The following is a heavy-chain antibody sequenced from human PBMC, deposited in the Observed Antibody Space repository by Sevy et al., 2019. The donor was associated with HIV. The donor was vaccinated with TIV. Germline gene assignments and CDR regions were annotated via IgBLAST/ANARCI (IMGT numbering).Heavy chain of an antibody. J-gene: IGHJ4*02. CDR1: GYTFTEYY. CDR3: ARMGDYFDTGGYYPLKY. D-gene: IGHD3-22*01. CDR2: INPQTGGT. V-gene: IGHV1-2*02. Sequence: ASVKVSCKASGYTFTEYYVHWLRQAPGQGLEWMGWINPQTGGTYFAKKFQDTVTLTTATSINSVYMELSGLKFDDTAVFYCARMGDYFDTGGYYPLKYWGLGTLVTVSS.